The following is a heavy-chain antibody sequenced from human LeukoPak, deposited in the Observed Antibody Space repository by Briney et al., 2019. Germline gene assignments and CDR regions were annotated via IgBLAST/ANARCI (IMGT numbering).Heavy chain of an antibody. CDR1: GFTFSSYW. V-gene: IGHV3-74*01. D-gene: IGHD3-9*01. CDR2: INSDGSST. Sequence: PGGSLRLSCAASGFTFSSYWMHWVRQAPGKGLVWVSRINSDGSSTSYADSVKGRFTISRDNSKNTLYLQMNSLRAEDTAVYYCARRQIGYFYYYYYMDVWGKGTTVTVSS. J-gene: IGHJ6*03. CDR3: ARRQIGYFYYYYYMDV.